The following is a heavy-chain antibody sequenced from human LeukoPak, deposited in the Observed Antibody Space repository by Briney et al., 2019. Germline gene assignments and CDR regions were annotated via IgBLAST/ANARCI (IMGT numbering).Heavy chain of an antibody. CDR1: GGTFSSYT. Sequence: ASVKASCKASGGTFSSYTISWVRQAPGQGLEWMGRIIPILGIANYAQKFQGRVTITADKSTSTAYMELSSLRSEDTAVYYCARDPLRYCSGGSCYSNDYWGQGTLVTVSS. CDR3: ARDPLRYCSGGSCYSNDY. D-gene: IGHD2-15*01. CDR2: IIPILGIA. J-gene: IGHJ4*02. V-gene: IGHV1-69*04.